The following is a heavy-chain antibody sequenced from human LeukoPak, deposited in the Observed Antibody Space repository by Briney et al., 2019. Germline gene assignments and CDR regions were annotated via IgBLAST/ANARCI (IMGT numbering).Heavy chain of an antibody. CDR1: GFTFSSYG. CDR3: AKDIRSGIEAFDI. J-gene: IGHJ3*02. V-gene: IGHV3-33*06. CDR2: IWYDGGNK. Sequence: GGSLRLSCAASGFTFSSYGMHWVRQAPGKGLEWVAVIWYDGGNKYYADSVKGRFTISRDNSKNTLYLQMNSLRAEDTAVYYCAKDIRSGIEAFDIWGQGTMVTVSS.